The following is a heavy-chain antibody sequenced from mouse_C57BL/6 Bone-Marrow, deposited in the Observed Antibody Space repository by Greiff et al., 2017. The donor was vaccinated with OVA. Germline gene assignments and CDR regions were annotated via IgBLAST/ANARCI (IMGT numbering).Heavy chain of an antibody. CDR2: IWSGGSK. CDR1: GFSLTSYG. V-gene: IGHV2-2*01. CDR3: ARKGTTVPFAD. D-gene: IGHD1-1*01. Sequence: QVQLQQSGPGLVQPSQSLSITCTVSGFSLTSYGVHWVRQSPGKGLEWLGVIWSGGSKDYNAAFISRLSISKDNSKGQVFFKMNSLQADDTAIYYCARKGTTVPFADWGKGTLVTVSA. J-gene: IGHJ3*01.